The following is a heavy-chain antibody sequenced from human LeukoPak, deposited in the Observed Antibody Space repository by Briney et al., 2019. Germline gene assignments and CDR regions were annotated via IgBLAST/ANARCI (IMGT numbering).Heavy chain of an antibody. D-gene: IGHD2-15*01. CDR1: GFAFGSYA. CDR2: ISGSGGST. Sequence: GGSLRLSCAAPGFAFGSYAMSWVRQAPGKGLEWVSAISGSGGSTYYADSVKGRFTISRDNSKNTLYLQMNSLRAEDTAVYYCAKERPRLLLFYWGQGTLVTVSS. CDR3: AKERPRLLLFY. J-gene: IGHJ4*02. V-gene: IGHV3-23*01.